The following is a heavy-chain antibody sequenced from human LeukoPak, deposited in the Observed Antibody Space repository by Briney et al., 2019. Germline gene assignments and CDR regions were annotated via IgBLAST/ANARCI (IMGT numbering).Heavy chain of an antibody. CDR3: ATYGSGRPNYYYYYMDV. CDR1: GGTFSSYA. Sequence: GASVKVSCKASGGTFSSYAISWVRQAPGQGLEWMGGIIPIFGTANYAQKFQGRVTITADESTSTAYMELSSLRSEDTAVYYCATYGSGRPNYYYYYMDVWGKGTTVTVSS. CDR2: IIPIFGTA. V-gene: IGHV1-69*13. D-gene: IGHD3-10*01. J-gene: IGHJ6*03.